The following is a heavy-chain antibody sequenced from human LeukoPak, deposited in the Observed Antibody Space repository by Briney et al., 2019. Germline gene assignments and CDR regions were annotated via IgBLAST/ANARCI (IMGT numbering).Heavy chain of an antibody. CDR3: ARIAISSLGAYYMDV. V-gene: IGHV3-21*01. D-gene: IGHD5-24*01. Sequence: GGSLRLSSAASGFMLTSYSMNWVRHAPGKGLEWVSSISASSTYIFYGDSVKGRFTLSRDNARSSLYLQMNGLRAEDTAVYYCARIAISSLGAYYMDVWGKGTTVTVSS. CDR1: GFMLTSYS. J-gene: IGHJ6*03. CDR2: ISASSTYI.